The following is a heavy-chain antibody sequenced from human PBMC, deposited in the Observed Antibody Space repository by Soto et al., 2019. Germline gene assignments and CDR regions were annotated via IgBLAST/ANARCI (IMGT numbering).Heavy chain of an antibody. V-gene: IGHV6-1*01. CDR3: ARCPAALDP. Sequence: SQTLSLTCAISGDSVPSNSAAWNWIRQSPSRGLEWLGRTYYRSKWYSYYAVSVKSRLTIKPDTSKNQFSLQLISVTPEDSAVYYCARCPAALDPWGQGTLVTVSS. D-gene: IGHD6-25*01. CDR1: GDSVPSNSAA. CDR2: TYYRSKWYS. J-gene: IGHJ5*02.